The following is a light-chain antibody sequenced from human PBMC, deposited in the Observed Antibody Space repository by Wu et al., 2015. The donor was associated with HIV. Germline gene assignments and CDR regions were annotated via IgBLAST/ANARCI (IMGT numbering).Light chain of an antibody. V-gene: IGKV3-15*01. J-gene: IGKJ1*01. Sequence: ERVLTQSPATLSVSPGERATLSCRTSQSVSSNLAWYQQKPGQAPRLLIYGASTRATGIPARFSGSGSGTDFTLTISRLEPEDFAVYYCQLYGSSTKTFGQGTKVEIK. CDR1: QSVSSN. CDR2: GAS. CDR3: QLYGSSTKT.